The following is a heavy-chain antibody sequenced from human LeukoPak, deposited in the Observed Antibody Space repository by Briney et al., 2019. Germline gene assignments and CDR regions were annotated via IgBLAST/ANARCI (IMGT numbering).Heavy chain of an antibody. J-gene: IGHJ6*02. V-gene: IGHV3-15*01. D-gene: IGHD2-15*01. CDR2: IKSKTDGGTT. Sequence: GGSLRLSCAASGFTFSNAWMSWVRQAPGKGLEWVGRIKSKTDGGTTDYAAPVKGRFTISRDDSKNTLYLQMNSLKTEDTAVYYCARETVVVALYYYGMDVWGQGTTVTVSS. CDR3: ARETVVVALYYYGMDV. CDR1: GFTFSNAW.